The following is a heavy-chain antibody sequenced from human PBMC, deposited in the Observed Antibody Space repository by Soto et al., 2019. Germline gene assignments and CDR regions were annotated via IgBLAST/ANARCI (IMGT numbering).Heavy chain of an antibody. CDR1: GGSISSGDYY. CDR2: IYYSGST. D-gene: IGHD2-2*01. V-gene: IGHV4-30-4*01. J-gene: IGHJ5*02. Sequence: TLSLTCTVSGGSISSGDYYWSWIRQPPGKGLEWIGYIYYSGSTYYNPSLKSRVTISVDTSKNQFSLKLSSVTAADTAVYYCARAIVVVPAAIRWFDPWGQGTLVTVSS. CDR3: ARAIVVVPAAIRWFDP.